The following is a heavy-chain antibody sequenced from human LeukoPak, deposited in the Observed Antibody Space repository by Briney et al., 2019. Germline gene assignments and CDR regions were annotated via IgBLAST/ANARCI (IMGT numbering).Heavy chain of an antibody. CDR3: AKESGFGELSPLDY. D-gene: IGHD3-10*01. Sequence: GGSLRLSCAASGFTFSSYGMHWVRQAPGKGLEWVAFIRFDGSNKYYADSVKGRFTISRDNSKNTLYLQMNSLRAEDTAVYYCAKESGFGELSPLDYWGQGTLVTVSS. J-gene: IGHJ4*02. CDR2: IRFDGSNK. V-gene: IGHV3-30*02. CDR1: GFTFSSYG.